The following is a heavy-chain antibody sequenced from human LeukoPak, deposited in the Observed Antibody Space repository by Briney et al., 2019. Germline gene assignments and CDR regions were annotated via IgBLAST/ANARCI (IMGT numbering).Heavy chain of an antibody. Sequence: ASVKVSCKTSGYPFTNYGLSWMRQAPGQGLEWIGWISPADGKTRFSQKFVGRVTLTTDTPTTTVNMELRSLRSDDTAVYYCSRARTVGYYDSSGFWGQGTRVTVSS. D-gene: IGHD3-22*01. V-gene: IGHV1-18*01. CDR1: GYPFTNYG. J-gene: IGHJ4*02. CDR3: SRARTVGYYDSSGF. CDR2: ISPADGKT.